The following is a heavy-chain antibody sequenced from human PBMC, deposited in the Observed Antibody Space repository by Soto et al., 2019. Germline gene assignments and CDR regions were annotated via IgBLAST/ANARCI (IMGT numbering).Heavy chain of an antibody. CDR1: RFTFRDAW. CDR3: TTGLSNGYYNFDF. D-gene: IGHD3-22*01. J-gene: IGHJ4*02. Sequence: EGQLVESGGDLVKPGGSLRLSCAASRFTFRDAWMSWVRQAPEKGLEWVGRIKREIDGGTTDYAAPVKGRFTISRDDSENTLYLQMNSLKTEDTAVYYCTTGLSNGYYNFDFWGQGTLVTVSS. CDR2: IKREIDGGTT. V-gene: IGHV3-15*01.